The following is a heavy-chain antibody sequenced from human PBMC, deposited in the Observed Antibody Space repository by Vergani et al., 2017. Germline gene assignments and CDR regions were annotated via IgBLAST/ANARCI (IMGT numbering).Heavy chain of an antibody. J-gene: IGHJ6*02. CDR3: ARGKYNSGDYYYYYGLDV. D-gene: IGHD3-22*01. V-gene: IGHV4-39*01. CDR2: MFYSGTT. Sequence: QVHLQESGPGLVKPSETLSLTCGVSDGSINSRSYYWAWIRQPPGKGLEWIGMMFYSGTTYYNPSLKSRVTIFLDTSKSQFSLKVTSVTAADTAVYFCARGKYNSGDYYYYYGLDVWGQGTTATVSS. CDR1: DGSINSRSYY.